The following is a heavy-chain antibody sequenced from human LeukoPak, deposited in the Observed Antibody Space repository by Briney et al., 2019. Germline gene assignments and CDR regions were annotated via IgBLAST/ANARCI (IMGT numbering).Heavy chain of an antibody. Sequence: SETLSLTCTVSGGSISSGGYYWGWVRQHPGTGLEWIGYIYYSGSTYYNPSLNSRVTISVDTSKTQYSLKLSSVTAADTAVYYCARESVYSSGWQSVDWGQGTLVTVSS. J-gene: IGHJ4*02. CDR2: IYYSGST. D-gene: IGHD6-25*01. CDR1: GGSISSGGYY. CDR3: ARESVYSSGWQSVD. V-gene: IGHV4-31*03.